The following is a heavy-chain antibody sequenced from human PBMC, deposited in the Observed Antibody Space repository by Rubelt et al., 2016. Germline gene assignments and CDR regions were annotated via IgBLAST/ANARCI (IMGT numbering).Heavy chain of an antibody. D-gene: IGHD6-19*01. CDR3: ARVITSSGWYEDY. Sequence: EVQLVESGGGLVQPGGSLRHSCAASGFTFSTYTMNWVRQAPGKGLEWVSSITSGSAIYYADSVKGRFTNSRDNAKNSLYLQMNSLRDEDTAVYYCARVITSSGWYEDYWGQGTLVTVSS. CDR1: GFTFSTYT. J-gene: IGHJ4*02. CDR2: ITSGSAI. V-gene: IGHV3-48*02.